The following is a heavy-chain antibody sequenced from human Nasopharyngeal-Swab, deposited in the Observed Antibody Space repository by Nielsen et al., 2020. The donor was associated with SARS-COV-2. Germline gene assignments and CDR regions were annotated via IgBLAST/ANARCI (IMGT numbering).Heavy chain of an antibody. CDR2: INAGNGNT. CDR3: ARNYYGSGSFDY. CDR1: GYTFTSYA. V-gene: IGHV1-3*01. D-gene: IGHD3-10*01. J-gene: IGHJ4*02. Sequence: ASVKVSCKASGYTFTSYAMHWVRQAPGQRLEWMGWINAGNGNTKYSQEFQGRVTITRDTSASTAYMELSSLRSEDTAVYYCARNYYGSGSFDYWGQGTLVTVSS.